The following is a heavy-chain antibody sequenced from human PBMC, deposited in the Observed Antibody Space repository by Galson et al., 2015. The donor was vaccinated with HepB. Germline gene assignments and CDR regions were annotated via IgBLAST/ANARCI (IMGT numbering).Heavy chain of an antibody. V-gene: IGHV3-7*01. CDR2: IKQDGSEK. CDR3: ARDEDSSGWYGTGY. J-gene: IGHJ4*02. D-gene: IGHD6-19*01. Sequence: SLRLSCAASGFTFSSYWMSWVRQAPGKGLEWVANIKQDGSEKYYVDSVKGRFTISRDNAKNSLYLQMNSLRAEDAAVCYCARDEDSSGWYGTGYWGQGTLVTVSS. CDR1: GFTFSSYW.